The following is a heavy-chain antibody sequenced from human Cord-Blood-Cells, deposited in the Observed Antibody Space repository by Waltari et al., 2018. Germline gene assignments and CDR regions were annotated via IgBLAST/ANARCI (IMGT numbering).Heavy chain of an antibody. V-gene: IGHV4-34*01. J-gene: IGHJ4*02. D-gene: IGHD2-15*01. CDR1: GGSFSGYY. CDR3: ARHALGGNCSGGSCYFDY. Sequence: VQLQQWGAGLLKPSETLSLTCAVYGGSFSGYYWSWIRQPPGKGLEWIGEINHSGSTNYNPSLKSRVTISVDTSKNQFSLKLSSVTAADTAVYYCARHALGGNCSGGSCYFDYWGQGTLVTVSS. CDR2: INHSGST.